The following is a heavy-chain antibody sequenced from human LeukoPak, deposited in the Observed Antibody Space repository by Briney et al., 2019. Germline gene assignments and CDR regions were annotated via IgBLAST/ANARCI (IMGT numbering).Heavy chain of an antibody. Sequence: KPSETLSLTCTVSGGSISSYYWSWIRQPPGKGLEWIGYIYYSGSTNYNPSLKSRVTISVDTSKNQFSLKLSSVTAADTAVYYCAKVILTPQTPYNWFDPWGQGTLVTVSS. J-gene: IGHJ5*02. D-gene: IGHD3-10*01. CDR3: AKVILTPQTPYNWFDP. V-gene: IGHV4-59*08. CDR2: IYYSGST. CDR1: GGSISSYY.